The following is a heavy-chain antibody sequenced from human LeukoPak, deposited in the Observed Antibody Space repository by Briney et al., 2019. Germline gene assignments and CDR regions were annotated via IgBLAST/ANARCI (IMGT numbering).Heavy chain of an antibody. CDR2: INRDGSTT. J-gene: IGHJ4*02. CDR1: RFTFSSFW. Sequence: PGGSLRLSCAASRFTFSSFWMHWVRQAPGKGLVWVSRINRDGSTTNYADSVKGRFTISRDNAKNTLYLQKNSLRAEDTAVYYCARGTNGANDYWGQGTLVTVSS. V-gene: IGHV3-74*01. D-gene: IGHD4/OR15-4a*01. CDR3: ARGTNGANDY.